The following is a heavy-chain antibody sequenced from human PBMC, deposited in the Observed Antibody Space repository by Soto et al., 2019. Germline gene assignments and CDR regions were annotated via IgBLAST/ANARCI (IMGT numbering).Heavy chain of an antibody. CDR3: ARDIVVVVAANHYYYGMDV. CDR1: DFIFSSYS. D-gene: IGHD2-15*01. V-gene: IGHV3-21*01. CDR2: ISSSSSYI. J-gene: IGHJ6*02. Sequence: GGSLRLSCAASDFIFSSYSMNWVRQAPGKGLEWVSSISSSSSYIYYADSVKGRFTISRDNAKNSLYLQMNSLRAEDTAVYYCARDIVVVVAANHYYYGMDVWGQGTTVTVSS.